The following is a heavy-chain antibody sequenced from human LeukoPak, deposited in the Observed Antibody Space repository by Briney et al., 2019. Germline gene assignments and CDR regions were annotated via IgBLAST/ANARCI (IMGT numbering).Heavy chain of an antibody. D-gene: IGHD1-26*01. V-gene: IGHV3-53*01. J-gene: IGHJ4*02. CDR1: GFTFSSNY. Sequence: GGSLRLSCAASGFTFSSNYMSWVRQAPGKGLEWVSVIYSGGSTYYADSVKGRFTISRDNSKNTLYLQMNSLRAEDTAVYYCARDRGATWIDYWGQGTLVTVSS. CDR2: IYSGGST. CDR3: ARDRGATWIDY.